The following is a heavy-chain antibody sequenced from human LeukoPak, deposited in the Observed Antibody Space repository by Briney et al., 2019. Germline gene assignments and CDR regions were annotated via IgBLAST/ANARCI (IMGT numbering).Heavy chain of an antibody. CDR2: ISSSSSYI. J-gene: IGHJ3*02. D-gene: IGHD2-2*01. Sequence: PGGSLRLSCAASGFTFSSYSMNWVRQAPGKGLEWVSSISSSSSYIYYADSVKGRFTISRDNAKNSLYLQLNSLRAEDTAVYYCASSASQLDAFDIWGQGTMVTVSS. V-gene: IGHV3-21*01. CDR1: GFTFSSYS. CDR3: ASSASQLDAFDI.